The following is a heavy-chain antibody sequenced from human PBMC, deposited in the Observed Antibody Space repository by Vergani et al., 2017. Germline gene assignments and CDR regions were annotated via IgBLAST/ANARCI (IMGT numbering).Heavy chain of an antibody. CDR2: IYSGGST. CDR3: ASSLVGATTSDY. J-gene: IGHJ4*02. Sequence: EVQLLESGGGLIQPGGSLRLSCAASGFTVSSNYMSWVRQAPGKGLEWVSVIYSGGSTYYADSVKGRFTISRDNSKNTLYLQMNSLRAEDTAVYYCASSLVGATTSDYWGQGTLVTVSS. V-gene: IGHV3-53*01. D-gene: IGHD1-26*01. CDR1: GFTVSSNY.